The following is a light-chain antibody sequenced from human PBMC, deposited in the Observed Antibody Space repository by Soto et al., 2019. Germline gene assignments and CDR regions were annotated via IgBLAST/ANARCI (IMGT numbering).Light chain of an antibody. Sequence: QPVLTQSPSASASLGASVKLTCTLSSGHSNYAIAWHQQQPEKGPRYLMILNSDGSHSKGDGIPDRFSGSSSGAERYLTISSLQSEDEADYYCQTWGTGIVVFGGGTKLTVL. CDR1: SGHSNYA. J-gene: IGLJ2*01. CDR3: QTWGTGIVV. V-gene: IGLV4-69*01. CDR2: LNSDGSH.